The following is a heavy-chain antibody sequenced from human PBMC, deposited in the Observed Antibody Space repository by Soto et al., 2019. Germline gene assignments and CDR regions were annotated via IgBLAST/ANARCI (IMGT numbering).Heavy chain of an antibody. Sequence: QVHLVQSGAEVQKPGASVRISCQASGYAFTTSAIHCVRQAPGQSLELMGWINPATGDTKYSQNVRGRVTFALDTSATTAYMDLRSLASHDTAVYYCARAAGRSKLLPYYFDPWGQGTLVTVSS. V-gene: IGHV1-3*01. CDR1: GYAFTTSA. D-gene: IGHD3-10*01. CDR3: ARAAGRSKLLPYYFDP. CDR2: INPATGDT. J-gene: IGHJ5*02.